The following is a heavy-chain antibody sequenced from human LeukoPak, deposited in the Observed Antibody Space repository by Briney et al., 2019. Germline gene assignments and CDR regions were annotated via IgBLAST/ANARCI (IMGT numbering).Heavy chain of an antibody. CDR3: ARGEAEDSSAYYYNY. J-gene: IGHJ4*02. CDR1: GFTFSSWA. V-gene: IGHV3-33*01. Sequence: GRSLRLSCAASGFTFSSWAMHWVRQAPGKGLEWVAVIWYDGGNKYYVDSVKGRFTISRDNSKNTVYLQMNSLRADDTAVYYCARGEAEDSSAYYYNYWGQGTLVTVSS. CDR2: IWYDGGNK. D-gene: IGHD3-22*01.